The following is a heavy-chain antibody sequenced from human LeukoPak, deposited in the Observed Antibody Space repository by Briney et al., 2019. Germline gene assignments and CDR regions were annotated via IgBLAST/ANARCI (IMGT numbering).Heavy chain of an antibody. CDR2: INPNSGGT. Sequence: ASVKVSCKASGYTFTGYYMHWVRQAPGQGLEWMGWINPNSGGTNYAQKFQGRVTMTRDTSISTAYMELSRLRSDDTAVYYCARGPAFGVVWENYYFDYWGQGTLVTVSS. CDR3: ARGPAFGVVWENYYFDY. D-gene: IGHD3-3*01. J-gene: IGHJ4*02. V-gene: IGHV1-2*02. CDR1: GYTFTGYY.